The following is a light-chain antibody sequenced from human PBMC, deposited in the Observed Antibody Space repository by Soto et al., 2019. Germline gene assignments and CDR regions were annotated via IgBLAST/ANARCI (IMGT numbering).Light chain of an antibody. CDR2: AAS. J-gene: IGKJ5*01. CDR3: QQSYSDPLT. CDR1: QSISSY. V-gene: IGKV1-39*01. Sequence: DIQMTQSPSSLSASVGDRVTITCRASQSISSYLNWYQQRPGKAPNLLIYAASSLQSGVPSRFSGSGSGTDFTLTINSLQPEDFATYSCQQSYSDPLTFGQGTRLEIK.